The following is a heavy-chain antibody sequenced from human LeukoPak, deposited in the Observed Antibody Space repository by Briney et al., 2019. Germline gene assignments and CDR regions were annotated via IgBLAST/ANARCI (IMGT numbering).Heavy chain of an antibody. D-gene: IGHD3-22*01. CDR1: GYSFTNYW. J-gene: IGHJ4*02. V-gene: IGHV5-51*01. Sequence: HGESLKISCQGSGYSFTNYWIGWVRQMPGKGLEWMGIIYPGDSETTYSPSFQGQVTISADKSISTAYLQWSSLKASDTAMYYCARRGFYYDSSGYYIDYWGQGTLVTVSS. CDR2: IYPGDSET. CDR3: ARRGFYYDSSGYYIDY.